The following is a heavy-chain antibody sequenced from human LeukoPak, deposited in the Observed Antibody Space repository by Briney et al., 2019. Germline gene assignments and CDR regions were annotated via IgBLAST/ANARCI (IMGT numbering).Heavy chain of an antibody. Sequence: ASMTVSCKASGYTFTSYGISWVRQAPGQGLEWMGWISAYNGNTNYAQKLQGRVTMTTNTSTSTAYMELRRVRSDDTAVYYCAREHRQLMGAHHWGQGTLVTVSS. CDR2: ISAYNGNT. D-gene: IGHD1-26*01. CDR1: GYTFTSYG. J-gene: IGHJ4*02. V-gene: IGHV1-18*01. CDR3: AREHRQLMGAHH.